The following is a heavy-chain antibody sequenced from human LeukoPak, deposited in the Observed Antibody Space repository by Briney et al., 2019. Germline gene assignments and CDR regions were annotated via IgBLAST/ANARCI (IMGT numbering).Heavy chain of an antibody. J-gene: IGHJ4*02. CDR1: GYTFTSYY. Sequence: SVKVSFKASGYTFTSYYMHWVRQTPGQGLEWMGGIIAIFNTTNYAQKFQGRVTITADESTNTAYMELSSLKSEDTAMYYCARPQDYGDSPFDYWGQGTLVTVSP. CDR3: ARPQDYGDSPFDY. CDR2: IIAIFNTT. D-gene: IGHD4-17*01. V-gene: IGHV1-69*13.